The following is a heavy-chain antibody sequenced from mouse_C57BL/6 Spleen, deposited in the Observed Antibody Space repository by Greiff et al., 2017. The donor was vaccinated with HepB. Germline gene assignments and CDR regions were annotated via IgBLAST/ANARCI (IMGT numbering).Heavy chain of an antibody. CDR3: ARGADY. J-gene: IGHJ4*01. Sequence: VKLMESGAELVRPGASVKLSCKASGYTFTDYYINWVKQRPGQGLEWIARIYPGSGNTYYNEKFKGKATLTAEKSSSTAYMQLSSLTSEDSAVYFCARGADYWGQGTSVTVSS. CDR1: GYTFTDYY. CDR2: IYPGSGNT. V-gene: IGHV1-76*01.